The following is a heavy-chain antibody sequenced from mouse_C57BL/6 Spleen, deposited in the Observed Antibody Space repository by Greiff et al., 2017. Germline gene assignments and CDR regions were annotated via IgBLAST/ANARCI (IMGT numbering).Heavy chain of an antibody. Sequence: DVKLVESGGGLVKPGGSLKLSCAASGFTFSDYGMHWVRQAPEKGLEWVAYISSGSSTIYSADTVKGRFTISRDNAKNTLFLQMTSLRSEDTAMYYCAGGLHLDYWGQGTTLTVSS. J-gene: IGHJ2*01. CDR3: AGGLHLDY. V-gene: IGHV5-17*01. D-gene: IGHD2-4*01. CDR1: GFTFSDYG. CDR2: ISSGSSTI.